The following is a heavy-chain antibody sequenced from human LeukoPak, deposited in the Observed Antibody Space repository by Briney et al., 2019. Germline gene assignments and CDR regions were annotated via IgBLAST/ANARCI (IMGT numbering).Heavy chain of an antibody. V-gene: IGHV3-48*01. J-gene: IGHJ3*02. CDR2: ISGSSSTI. CDR3: ARECSSTSCLDAFDI. Sequence: GGSLRLSCAASGFTFSSYSMNWVRQAPGKGLEWVSYISGSSSTIYYADSVKGRFTISRDNAKNSLYLQMNSLRAEDTAVYYCARECSSTSCLDAFDIWGQGTMVTVSS. D-gene: IGHD2-2*01. CDR1: GFTFSSYS.